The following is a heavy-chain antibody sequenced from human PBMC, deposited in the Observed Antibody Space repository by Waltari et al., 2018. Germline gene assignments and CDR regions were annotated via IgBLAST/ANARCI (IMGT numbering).Heavy chain of an antibody. CDR2: IYTSGST. Sequence: WSWIRQPAGKGLEWIGYIYTSGSTNYNPSLKSRVTISVDTSKNQFSLKLSSVTAADTAVYYCARMLYGQLVDYWGQGTLVTVSS. J-gene: IGHJ4*02. V-gene: IGHV4-4*09. D-gene: IGHD6-6*01. CDR3: ARMLYGQLVDY.